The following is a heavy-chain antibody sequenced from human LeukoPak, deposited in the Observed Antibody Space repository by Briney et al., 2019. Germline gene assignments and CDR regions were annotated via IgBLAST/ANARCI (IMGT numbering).Heavy chain of an antibody. D-gene: IGHD1-26*01. Sequence: PSETLSLTCTVSGGSISSSNYYWGWLRQPPGKGLEWIGSVYYSGSTYYKPSLKSRVTISVDTSKNQFSLMLSSVTAADTAVYYCTNAGSYWVDYWGQGTLVTVSS. J-gene: IGHJ4*02. V-gene: IGHV4-39*01. CDR1: GGSISSSNYY. CDR2: VYYSGST. CDR3: TNAGSYWVDY.